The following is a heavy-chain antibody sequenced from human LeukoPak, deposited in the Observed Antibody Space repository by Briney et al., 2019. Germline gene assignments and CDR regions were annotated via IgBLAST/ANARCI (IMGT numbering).Heavy chain of an antibody. Sequence: LSLTCTVSGGSISSGDYYWSWIRQTPGKGLEWVSYIGNDGRPTYYADSVKGRFTISRDNAKNSLYLQTNNLRPEDTAVYYCARGFPYTSRQFESWGQGTLVTVSS. CDR3: ARGFPYTSRQFES. CDR2: IGNDGRPT. J-gene: IGHJ5*01. CDR1: GGSISSGDYY. D-gene: IGHD2-2*01. V-gene: IGHV3-11*01.